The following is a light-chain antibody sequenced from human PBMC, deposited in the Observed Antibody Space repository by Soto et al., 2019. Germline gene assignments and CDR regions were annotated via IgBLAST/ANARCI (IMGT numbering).Light chain of an antibody. CDR1: SSDVGGYNH. J-gene: IGLJ2*01. V-gene: IGLV2-14*01. CDR2: EVR. Sequence: QSALTQPASVSGSPGQSITISCTGTSSDVGGYNHVSWYQQHPGKAPKLIIYEVRNRPSGVSNRLSGSKSGNTASLTISGLQADDEADYYCCSYTSTGTLIFGGGTKVTVL. CDR3: CSYTSTGTLI.